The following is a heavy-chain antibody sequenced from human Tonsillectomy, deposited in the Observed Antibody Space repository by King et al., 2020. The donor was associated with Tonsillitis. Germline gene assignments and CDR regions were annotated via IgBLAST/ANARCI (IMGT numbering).Heavy chain of an antibody. Sequence: QVQLQQWGAGLLKPSETLSLTCAVYGGSFSGYYWSWIRQPPGKGLEWIGEINHSGSTNYNPSLKSRVTVSVDTSKNPFSLKLSSVTAADTAVYYCARVISSSWYYDYWGQGTLVTVSS. V-gene: IGHV4-34*01. CDR1: GGSFSGYY. CDR3: ARVISSSWYYDY. J-gene: IGHJ4*02. CDR2: INHSGST. D-gene: IGHD6-13*01.